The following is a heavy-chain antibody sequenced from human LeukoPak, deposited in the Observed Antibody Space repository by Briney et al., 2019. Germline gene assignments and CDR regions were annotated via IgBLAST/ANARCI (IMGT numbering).Heavy chain of an antibody. V-gene: IGHV4-61*08. D-gene: IGHD6-13*01. CDR1: GGSISSGGYY. Sequence: SETLSLTCTVSGGSISSGGYYWSWIRQPPGKGLEWIGYIYYSGSTNYNPSLKSRVTISVDTSKNQFSLKLSSVTAADTAVYYCARGGGSWGYWGQGTLVTVSS. J-gene: IGHJ4*02. CDR2: IYYSGST. CDR3: ARGGGSWGY.